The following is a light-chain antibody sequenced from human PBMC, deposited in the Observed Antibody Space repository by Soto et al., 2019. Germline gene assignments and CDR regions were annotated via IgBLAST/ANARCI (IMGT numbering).Light chain of an antibody. CDR1: QSVSNY. CDR3: LQRSSWPRT. CDR2: DAS. V-gene: IGKV3-11*01. J-gene: IGKJ2*01. Sequence: EIVLTQSPATLSLSPGERATLSCRASQSVSNYLAWYQQNPGQAPRLLIYDASTRANAIPDRFSGSGSGTDLTLTISSLEPEDYALYYCLQRSSWPRTFGQGTRLEIE.